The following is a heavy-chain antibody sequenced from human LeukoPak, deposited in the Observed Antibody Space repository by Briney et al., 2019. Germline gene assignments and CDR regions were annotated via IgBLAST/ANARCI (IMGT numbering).Heavy chain of an antibody. D-gene: IGHD3-22*01. J-gene: IGHJ4*02. CDR2: INSDGSST. CDR3: ARGRYYDSSGYLDY. Sequence: GGSLRLSCAASGFTFSSYWTHWVRQAPGKGLVWVSRINSDGSSTSYADSVKGRFTISRDNAKNTLYLQMNSLRAEDTAVYYCARGRYYDSSGYLDYWGQGTLVPVSS. V-gene: IGHV3-74*01. CDR1: GFTFSSYW.